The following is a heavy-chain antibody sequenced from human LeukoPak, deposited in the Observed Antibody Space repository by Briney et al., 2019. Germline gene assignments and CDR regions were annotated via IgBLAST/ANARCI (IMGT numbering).Heavy chain of an antibody. J-gene: IGHJ4*02. CDR2: IYYSGST. V-gene: IGHV4-39*01. D-gene: IGHD6-19*01. CDR1: GGSIRSSSYY. CDR3: ARRGAVAGHYYFDY. Sequence: ASETLSLTCTVSGGSIRSSSYYWGWIRQPPGKGLEWIGSIYYSGSTYYNPSLKSRVTMSVDTSKNQFSLKLSSVTAADTAVYYCARRGAVAGHYYFDYWGQGTLVTVSS.